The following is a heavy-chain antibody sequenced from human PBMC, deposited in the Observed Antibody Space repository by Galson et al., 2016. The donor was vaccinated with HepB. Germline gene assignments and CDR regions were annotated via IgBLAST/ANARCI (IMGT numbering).Heavy chain of an antibody. CDR2: ISDSGNT. J-gene: IGHJ6*02. CDR3: AKESNYYYGMDV. V-gene: IGHV4-59*01. D-gene: IGHD2-8*01. CDR1: GGSMTTYE. Sequence: SETLSLTCTVSGGSMTTYEWNWVRQPPGKTLEWIGYISDSGNTNYNPSLKSRVTMSVDTAKNQFSLKLNSLTAADSAVYFCAKESNYYYGMDVWGQGTTVTVSS.